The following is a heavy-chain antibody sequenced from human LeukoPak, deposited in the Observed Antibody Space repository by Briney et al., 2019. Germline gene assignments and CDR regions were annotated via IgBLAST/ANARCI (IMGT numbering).Heavy chain of an antibody. V-gene: IGHV3-21*01. CDR2: ISSSSSYI. Sequence: GGSLRLSCAASGFTFSSYSMNWVRQAPGKGLEWVSSISSSSSYIYYADSVKGRFTISRDNAKNSLYLQMNSLRAEDTAVYYCARDGIPYCSSTCCYPDYWGQGTLVTVSS. J-gene: IGHJ4*02. CDR1: GFTFSSYS. CDR3: ARDGIPYCSSTCCYPDY. D-gene: IGHD2-2*01.